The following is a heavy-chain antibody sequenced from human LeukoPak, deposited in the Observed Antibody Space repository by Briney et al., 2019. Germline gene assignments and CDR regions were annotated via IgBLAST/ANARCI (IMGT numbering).Heavy chain of an antibody. D-gene: IGHD3-22*01. CDR1: GGTFSSYA. V-gene: IGHV1-69*13. CDR2: IIPIFGTA. CDR3: ARAFRGGSGYYSNYYYYMDV. J-gene: IGHJ6*03. Sequence: SVKVSCKASGGTFSSYAISWVRQAPGQGLEWMGGIIPIFGTANYAQKFQGRVTITADESTSTAYMELSSLRSEDTAVYYCARAFRGGSGYYSNYYYYMDVWGKGTTVTISS.